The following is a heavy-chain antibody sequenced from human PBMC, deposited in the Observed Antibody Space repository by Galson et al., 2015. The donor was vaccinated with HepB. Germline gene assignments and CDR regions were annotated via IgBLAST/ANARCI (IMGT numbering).Heavy chain of an antibody. CDR1: GFTFSGYW. CDR3: ARGGDTSSWYGGFSYFDY. Sequence: SLRLSCAASGFTFSGYWMTWVRQAPGKGLKWVANMNQDGSEKYYVDSVKGRFTISRDNAKNSLHLQMNSLRADDTAVYYCARGGDTSSWYGGFSYFDYWGQGTLVTVSS. V-gene: IGHV3-7*03. J-gene: IGHJ4*02. CDR2: MNQDGSEK. D-gene: IGHD6-13*01.